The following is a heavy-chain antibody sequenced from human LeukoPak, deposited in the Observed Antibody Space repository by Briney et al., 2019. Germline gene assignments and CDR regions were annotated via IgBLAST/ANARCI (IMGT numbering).Heavy chain of an antibody. Sequence: GRSLRLSCAASGFTFNIYAMHWVRQAPGKGLEWVAVISYDESDKYYADSVKGRFTTSRDNSKNTLYLQMNSLRAEDTALYFCARGYTTMVEGYFYYYLDVWGKGTTVTVSS. J-gene: IGHJ6*03. D-gene: IGHD5-18*01. CDR1: GFTFNIYA. CDR2: ISYDESDK. V-gene: IGHV3-30*04. CDR3: ARGYTTMVEGYFYYYLDV.